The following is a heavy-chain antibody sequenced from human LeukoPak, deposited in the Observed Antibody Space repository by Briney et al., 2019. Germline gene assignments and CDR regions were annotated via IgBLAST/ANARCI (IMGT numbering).Heavy chain of an antibody. D-gene: IGHD6-6*01. CDR3: AKDASSSGAFDI. Sequence: GALRLSCAASGFPFSTYWMHWVRQAPGKGLVWVSRISSDGRITGYADSVKGRFTISRDNAKNTLYLQMNSLRAEDMALYYCAKDASSSGAFDIWGQGTMVTVSS. CDR2: ISSDGRIT. J-gene: IGHJ3*02. CDR1: GFPFSTYW. V-gene: IGHV3-74*01.